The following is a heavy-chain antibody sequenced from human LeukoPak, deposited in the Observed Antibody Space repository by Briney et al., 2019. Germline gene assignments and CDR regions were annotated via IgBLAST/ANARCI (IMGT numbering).Heavy chain of an antibody. CDR1: GYTFTSYG. D-gene: IGHD5-12*01. V-gene: IGHV1-18*01. CDR3: ARDLMAGYSGNWFDP. J-gene: IGHJ5*02. CDR2: ISAYNGNT. Sequence: ASVKVSCKASGYTFTSYGISWVRQAPGQGLEWMGWISAYNGNTNYAQKLQGRVTITADESTSTAYMELSSLRSEDTAVYYCARDLMAGYSGNWFDPWGQGTLVTVSS.